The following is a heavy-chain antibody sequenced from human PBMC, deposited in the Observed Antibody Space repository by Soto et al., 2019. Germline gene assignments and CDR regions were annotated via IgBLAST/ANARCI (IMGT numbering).Heavy chain of an antibody. Sequence: QVQLVQSGAEVKKPGSSVKVSCKASGGTFSSYAISWVRQAPGQGLEWMGGIIPIFGTANYAQKFQGRVTITADESTSTAYMELSSLRSEDTAVYYCARDSAKQQLGQNNWFDPWGQGTLVTVSS. CDR3: ARDSAKQQLGQNNWFDP. CDR2: IIPIFGTA. D-gene: IGHD6-13*01. J-gene: IGHJ5*02. V-gene: IGHV1-69*01. CDR1: GGTFSSYA.